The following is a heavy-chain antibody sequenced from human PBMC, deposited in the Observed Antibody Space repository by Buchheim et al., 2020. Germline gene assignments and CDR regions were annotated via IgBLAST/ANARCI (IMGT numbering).Heavy chain of an antibody. CDR1: GFTFSNYA. J-gene: IGHJ4*02. CDR2: ISDSDRTT. V-gene: IGHV3-23*04. D-gene: IGHD3-10*01. Sequence: EVQLVESGGGLVQPGGSLRLSCAASGFTFSNYAMTWVRQAPGKGLEWVSTISDSDRTTYYADSVKGRFTISRANSKNTLSLQMNSLKAEDTAVYYCASHWGAMVRGIGYWGQGTL. CDR3: ASHWGAMVRGIGY.